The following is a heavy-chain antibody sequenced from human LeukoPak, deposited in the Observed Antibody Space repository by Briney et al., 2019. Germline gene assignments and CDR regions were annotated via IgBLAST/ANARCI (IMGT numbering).Heavy chain of an antibody. D-gene: IGHD2-2*01. J-gene: IGHJ3*02. CDR3: ARVRRYCSSTSCYFFAFDI. Sequence: SETLSLTCTVSGGSISSYYWSWIRQPAGEGLEWIGRIYTSGSTNYNPSLKSRVTMSVDTSKNQFSLKLSSVTAADTAVYYCARVRRYCSSTSCYFFAFDIWGQGTMVTVSS. CDR2: IYTSGST. V-gene: IGHV4-4*07. CDR1: GGSISSYY.